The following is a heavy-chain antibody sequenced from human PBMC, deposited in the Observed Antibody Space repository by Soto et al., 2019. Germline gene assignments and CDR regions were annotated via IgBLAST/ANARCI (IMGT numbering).Heavy chain of an antibody. V-gene: IGHV2-70*01. CDR2: IDWDDDK. D-gene: IGHD3-3*01. J-gene: IGHJ6*02. Sequence: GSGPTLVNPTQTLTLTCTFSGFSLSTSGMCVSWIRQPPGKALEWLALIDWDDDKYYSTSLKTRLTISKDTSKNQVVLTMTNMDPVDTATYYCARIYRPTTYYDFWSGYYPRPSYYYYGMDVWGQGTTVTVSS. CDR3: ARIYRPTTYYDFWSGYYPRPSYYYYGMDV. CDR1: GFSLSTSGMC.